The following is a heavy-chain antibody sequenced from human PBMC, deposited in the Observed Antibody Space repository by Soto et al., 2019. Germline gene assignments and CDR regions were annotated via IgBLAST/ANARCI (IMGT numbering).Heavy chain of an antibody. Sequence: GGSLRLSCAASGSTFNNAWMSWVRQAPGKGLEWVGRIKGEADGGTTDYAAPVKGRITISRDHSKDTLYMELSSLTLEDTAVYYCAAVQGGGATFHFWGPGTLVTVSS. D-gene: IGHD1-26*01. CDR3: AAVQGGGATFHF. CDR1: GSTFNNAW. CDR2: IKGEADGGTT. V-gene: IGHV3-15*01. J-gene: IGHJ4*02.